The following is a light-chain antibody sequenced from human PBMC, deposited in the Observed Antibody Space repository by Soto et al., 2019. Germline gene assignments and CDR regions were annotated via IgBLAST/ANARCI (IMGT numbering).Light chain of an antibody. J-gene: IGKJ5*01. Sequence: EIVLTQSPGPLSLSPGERATLSCRASQSVSSSYLAWYQQKPGQAPRLLIYDASNRATGIPARFSGSGSGTDFTLTISSLEPDDVAVYYCQQRADWPITFGQGTRLEI. V-gene: IGKV3D-20*02. CDR1: QSVSSSY. CDR3: QQRADWPIT. CDR2: DAS.